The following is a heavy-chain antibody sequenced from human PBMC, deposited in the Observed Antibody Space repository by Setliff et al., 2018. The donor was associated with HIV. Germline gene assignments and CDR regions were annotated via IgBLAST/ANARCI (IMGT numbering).Heavy chain of an antibody. CDR2: IAPSSGGI. J-gene: IGHJ3*02. CDR3: TWIGGITGFPLHT. CDR1: GYTFTSYI. V-gene: IGHV1-46*01. Sequence: ASVKVSCKASGYTFTSYILHWVRQAAGQGLEWVGRIAPSSGGIHYAQKFQDRVTMTRDTSTSTVYMDSLKTEDTAVYYCTWIGGITGFPLHTWGQGTMVTVSS. D-gene: IGHD3-16*01.